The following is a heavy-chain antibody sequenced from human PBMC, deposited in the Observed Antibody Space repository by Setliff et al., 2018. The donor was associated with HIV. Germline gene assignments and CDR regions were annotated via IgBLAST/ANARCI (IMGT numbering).Heavy chain of an antibody. D-gene: IGHD3-9*01. Sequence: GASVKVSCKASGYTFTSYAMHWVRQAPGQRLEWMGWINAGNGNTKYSQKFQGRVTITRDTSASTAYMELSSPRSEDTAVYYCARDGAGRWDFDWLFRFAFDIWGQGTMVTVSS. V-gene: IGHV1-3*01. CDR2: INAGNGNT. CDR3: ARDGAGRWDFDWLFRFAFDI. CDR1: GYTFTSYA. J-gene: IGHJ3*02.